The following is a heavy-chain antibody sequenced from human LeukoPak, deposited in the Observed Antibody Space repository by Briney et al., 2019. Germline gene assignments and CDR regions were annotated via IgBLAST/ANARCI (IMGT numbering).Heavy chain of an antibody. CDR3: AKDRRWFGELPYYFDY. V-gene: IGHV3-30*02. CDR1: GFTFSSYG. CDR2: IRYDGSNK. J-gene: IGHJ4*02. Sequence: GGSLRLSCAASGFTFSSYGMHWVRQAPGKGLEWVAFIRYDGSNKYYADSVKGRVTISRDNSKNTLYLQMNSLRAEDTAVYYCAKDRRWFGELPYYFDYWGQGTLVTVSS. D-gene: IGHD3-10*01.